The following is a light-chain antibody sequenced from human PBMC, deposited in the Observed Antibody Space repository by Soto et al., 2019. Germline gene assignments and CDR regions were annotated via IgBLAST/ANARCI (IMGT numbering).Light chain of an antibody. V-gene: IGKV3-11*01. CDR2: GAS. CDR1: QSVSSY. J-gene: IGKJ5*01. Sequence: IVLTQSPATLSLSPGERATLSCRASQSVSSYLAWYQQKPGQAPRLLIYGASNRATGIPDRFSGSGSGTDFTLTISSLEPEDSAVYYCQQRSNWPSSTVGQGTRLESK. CDR3: QQRSNWPSST.